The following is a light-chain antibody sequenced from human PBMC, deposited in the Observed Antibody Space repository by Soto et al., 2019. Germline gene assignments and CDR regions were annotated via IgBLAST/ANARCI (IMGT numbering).Light chain of an antibody. CDR3: CSYAGSSTWV. CDR2: EVS. J-gene: IGLJ3*02. CDR1: SSDVGSYNL. V-gene: IGLV2-23*02. Sequence: QSVLTQPASVSGSPGQSITISRTGTSSDVGSYNLVSWYQQHPGKAPKLMIYEVSKRPSGVSNRFSGSKSGNTASLTISGFQAEDEADYYCCSYAGSSTWVFGGGTKLTVL.